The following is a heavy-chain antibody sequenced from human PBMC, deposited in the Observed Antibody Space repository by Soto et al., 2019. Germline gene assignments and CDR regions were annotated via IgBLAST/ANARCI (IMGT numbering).Heavy chain of an antibody. J-gene: IGHJ6*02. Sequence: QVQVVQSGDEVKKPGASVKVSCKASGYTFTNYGFCWVRQAPGQGLEWMGWISGYNGNTKYAEKFQGRVTMTTDTSTSTADMELRSLRSDDTAVYYCARAGQAHYYYYGMDVWGQGTAVTVSS. V-gene: IGHV1-18*01. CDR3: ARAGQAHYYYYGMDV. CDR2: ISGYNGNT. CDR1: GYTFTNYG.